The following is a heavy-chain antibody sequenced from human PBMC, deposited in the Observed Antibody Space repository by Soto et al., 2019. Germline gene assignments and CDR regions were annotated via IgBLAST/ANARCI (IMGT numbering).Heavy chain of an antibody. CDR1: GFTFSSYS. V-gene: IGHV3-21*01. Sequence: EVQLVESGGGLVKPGGSLRLSCAASGFTFSSYSMNWVRQAPGKGLEWVSSISSSSSYIYYADSVKGRFTISRDNAQNSLYLQMNSLRAEDTAVYYCARVPLRYFDWLSFWGQGTLGPVSS. CDR2: ISSSSSYI. J-gene: IGHJ4*02. D-gene: IGHD3-9*01. CDR3: ARVPLRYFDWLSF.